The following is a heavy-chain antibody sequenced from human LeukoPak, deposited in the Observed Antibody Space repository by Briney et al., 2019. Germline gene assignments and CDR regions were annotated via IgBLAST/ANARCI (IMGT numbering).Heavy chain of an antibody. V-gene: IGHV3-21*01. D-gene: IGHD1-26*01. CDR2: ISSSSSYI. CDR3: ARGGSGSYFFDY. CDR1: GFTFSNYW. Sequence: PGGSLRLSCADSGFTFSNYWMSWVRQAPGKGLEWVSSISSSSSYIYYADSVKGRFTISRDNAKNSLYLQMNSLRAEDTAVYYCARGGSGSYFFDYWGQGTLVTVSS. J-gene: IGHJ4*02.